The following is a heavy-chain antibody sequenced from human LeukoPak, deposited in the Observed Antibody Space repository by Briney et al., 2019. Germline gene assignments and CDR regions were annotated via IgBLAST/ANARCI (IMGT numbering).Heavy chain of an antibody. CDR1: GFTFSTYE. D-gene: IGHD6-19*01. CDR2: ISGSGNPI. V-gene: IGHV3-48*03. CDR3: APPSSDATDY. J-gene: IGHJ4*02. Sequence: GGSLRLSCTASGFTFSTYEMNWVRQAPGKGLEWVSYISGSGNPIYYADSVKGRFTISRDNAKNSLYLQMNSLRAEDTAVHYCAPPSSDATDYWGQGTLVTVSS.